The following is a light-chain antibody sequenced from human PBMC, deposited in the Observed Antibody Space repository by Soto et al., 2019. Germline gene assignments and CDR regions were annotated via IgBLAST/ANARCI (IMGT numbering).Light chain of an antibody. Sequence: DIQLTQTPSTLFGSVGDRVTIICRASQTISTWLAWYQQKPGKATNLLIYRASSLETGVPSRFSGSGSGTEFTLTISSLQPDDFANYYCQQYNTFYPWTFGQGTKVDIK. CDR2: RAS. CDR3: QQYNTFYPWT. V-gene: IGKV1-5*03. CDR1: QTISTW. J-gene: IGKJ1*01.